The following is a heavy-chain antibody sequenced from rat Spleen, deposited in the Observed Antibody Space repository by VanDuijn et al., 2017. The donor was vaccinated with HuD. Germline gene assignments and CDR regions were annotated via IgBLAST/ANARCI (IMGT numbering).Heavy chain of an antibody. CDR2: ISYEGSNT. CDR1: GFTFSDYY. J-gene: IGHJ2*01. D-gene: IGHD4-3*01. CDR3: ARLSNSGYALFAN. Sequence: EVQLMESGGGLVQPGRSLKLSCAASGFTFSDYYMAWVRQAPKKGLEWVASISYEGSNTYYGDFVKGRFTIPRDHAKSTLHLQMNSLRSEDTATYYCARLSNSGYALFANWGQGVMVTVSS. V-gene: IGHV5-22*01.